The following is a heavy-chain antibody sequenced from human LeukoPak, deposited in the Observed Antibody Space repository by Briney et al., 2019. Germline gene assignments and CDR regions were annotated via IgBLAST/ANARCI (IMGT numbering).Heavy chain of an antibody. V-gene: IGHV3-15*07. D-gene: IGHD6-19*01. CDR1: GFTFSSYA. CDR3: YSSGPFDY. CDR2: IKSKTDGGTT. J-gene: IGHJ4*02. Sequence: TGGSLRLSCAASGFTFSSYAMHWVRQAPGKGLEWVGRIKSKTDGGTTDYAAPVKGRFTISRDDSKNTLYLQMNSLKTEDTAVYYCYSSGPFDYWGQGTLVTVSS.